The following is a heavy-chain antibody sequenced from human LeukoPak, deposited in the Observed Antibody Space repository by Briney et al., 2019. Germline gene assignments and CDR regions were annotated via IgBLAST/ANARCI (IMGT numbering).Heavy chain of an antibody. J-gene: IGHJ4*02. CDR1: GGTFSSYA. V-gene: IGHV1-69*13. D-gene: IGHD1-26*01. Sequence: ASVKVSCKASGGTFSSYAISWVRQAPGQGLEWMGGIIPIFGTANYAQKFRGRVTITADESTSTAYMELSSLRSEDTAVYYCARDRDSGSYLDYWGQGTLVTVSS. CDR3: ARDRDSGSYLDY. CDR2: IIPIFGTA.